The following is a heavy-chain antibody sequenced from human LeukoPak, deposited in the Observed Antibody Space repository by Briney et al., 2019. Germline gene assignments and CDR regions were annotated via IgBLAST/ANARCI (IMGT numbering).Heavy chain of an antibody. Sequence: SETLSLTCTVSGDPISSGDYYWSWIRQPPGKGLEWIGRIYTSGSTNYNPSLKSRVTTSVDTSKNQFSLKLTSVTAADTAVYYCARGPYKYDGSGAFDIWGQGTKVTVSS. D-gene: IGHD3-22*01. J-gene: IGHJ3*02. CDR1: GDPISSGDYY. CDR3: ARGPYKYDGSGAFDI. CDR2: IYTSGST. V-gene: IGHV4-61*02.